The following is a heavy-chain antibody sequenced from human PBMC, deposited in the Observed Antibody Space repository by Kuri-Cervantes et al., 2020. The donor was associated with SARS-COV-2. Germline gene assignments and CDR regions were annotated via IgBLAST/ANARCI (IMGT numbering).Heavy chain of an antibody. V-gene: IGHV3-30-3*02. CDR3: AKIAGLLYGYYYGMDA. J-gene: IGHJ6*02. Sequence: GESLKISCAASGFTFSSYAMHWVRQAPGKGLEWVAVISYDGSNKYYADSVKGRFTISRDDSKNTLYLQMNSLRAEDTAVYYCAKIAGLLYGYYYGMDAWGQGTTVTVSS. CDR2: ISYDGSNK. CDR1: GFTFSSYA. D-gene: IGHD3-3*01.